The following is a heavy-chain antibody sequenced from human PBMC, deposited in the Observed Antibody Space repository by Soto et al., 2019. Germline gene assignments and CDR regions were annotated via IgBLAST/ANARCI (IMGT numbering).Heavy chain of an antibody. CDR3: ARRGGYSSGWDPGSFDS. V-gene: IGHV1-3*01. J-gene: IGHJ3*02. Sequence: ASVKVSCKASGYTFTSYAMHWVRQAPGQRLEWMGWINAGNGNTKYSQKFQGRVTITRDTSASTAYMELSSLRSEDTAVYYCARRGGYSSGWDPGSFDSWGQGTMVTVSS. CDR1: GYTFTSYA. D-gene: IGHD6-19*01. CDR2: INAGNGNT.